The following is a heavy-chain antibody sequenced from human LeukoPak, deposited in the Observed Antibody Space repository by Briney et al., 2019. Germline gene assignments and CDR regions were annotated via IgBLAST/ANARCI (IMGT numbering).Heavy chain of an antibody. D-gene: IGHD6-6*01. J-gene: IGHJ4*02. Sequence: SSETLSLTCTVSGGSISSSSYYWGWIRQPPGKGLEWIGSIYYSGSTYYNPSLKSRVTISVDTSKNQFSLKLSSVTAADTAVYYCARGDSSSPDYWGLGTLVTVSS. CDR2: IYYSGST. V-gene: IGHV4-39*01. CDR1: GGSISSSSYY. CDR3: ARGDSSSPDY.